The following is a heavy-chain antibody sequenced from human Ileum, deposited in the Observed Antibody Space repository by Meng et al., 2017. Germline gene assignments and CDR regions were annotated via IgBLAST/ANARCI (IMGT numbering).Heavy chain of an antibody. CDR1: GQSIDSDYY. D-gene: IGHD1-7*01. CDR3: VRDRGDGGTTAF. Sequence: SETLSLTCSISGQSIDSDYYWGWIRQAPGKGLEWISSIHYSGITFYNPSLKSRVTTSMDTSKNQFSLKVTSVTAADTATYYCVRDRGDGGTTAFWGQGTLVTVSS. CDR2: IHYSGIT. V-gene: IGHV4-38-2*02. J-gene: IGHJ4*02.